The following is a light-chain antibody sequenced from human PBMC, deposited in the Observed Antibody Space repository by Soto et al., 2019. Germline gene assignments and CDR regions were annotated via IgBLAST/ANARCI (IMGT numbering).Light chain of an antibody. CDR2: EGN. CDR3: CSYVGARRYV. Sequence: QSVLTQPASVSESPGQSITISCAGSISDVGSSNLVSWYQQHPGKVPKLIIYEGNRRPSGVSSRFSGSNSGKTASLTISGLQAEDEADYYCCSYVGARRYVFVIGTKVTVL. V-gene: IGLV2-23*01. CDR1: ISDVGSSNL. J-gene: IGLJ1*01.